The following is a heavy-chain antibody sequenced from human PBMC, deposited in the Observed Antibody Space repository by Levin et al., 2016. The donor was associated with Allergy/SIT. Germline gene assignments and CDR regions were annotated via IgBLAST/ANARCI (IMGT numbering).Heavy chain of an antibody. J-gene: IGHJ4*02. CDR2: INHSGST. Sequence: SETLSLTCAVYGGSFSGYYWSWIRQPPGKGLEWIGEINHSGSTNYNPSLKSRVTISVDTSKNQFSLKLSSVTAADTAVYYCARGPRLYYYGSGSYFDYWGQGTLVTVSS. CDR1: GGSFSGYY. CDR3: ARGPRLYYYGSGSYFDY. D-gene: IGHD3-10*01. V-gene: IGHV4-34*01.